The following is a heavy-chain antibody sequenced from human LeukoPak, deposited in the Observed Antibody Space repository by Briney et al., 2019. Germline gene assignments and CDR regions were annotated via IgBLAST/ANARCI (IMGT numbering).Heavy chain of an antibody. CDR2: INHSGST. D-gene: IGHD6-13*01. CDR1: GGSFSGYY. J-gene: IGHJ6*02. Sequence: PPETLSLTCAVYGGSFSGYYWSWISQPPGKGLEWIGEINHSGSTNYNPSLKSRVTISVDTSKNQFSLKLSSVTAADTAVYYCASLPAAGNYYYGMDVWGQGTTVTVSS. V-gene: IGHV4-34*01. CDR3: ASLPAAGNYYYGMDV.